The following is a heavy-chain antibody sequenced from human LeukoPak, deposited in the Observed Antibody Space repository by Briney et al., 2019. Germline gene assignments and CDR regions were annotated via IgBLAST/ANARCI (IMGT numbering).Heavy chain of an antibody. CDR2: INPSGGST. CDR3: AREEMSVDTAMGMIDYYYYCGMDV. CDR1: GYTFTSYY. D-gene: IGHD5-18*01. V-gene: IGHV1-46*01. J-gene: IGHJ6*02. Sequence: ASVKVSCKASGYTFTSYYMHWVRQAPGQGLEWMGIINPSGGSTSYAQKFQGRVTMTRDTSTSTVYMELSSLRSEDTAVYYCAREEMSVDTAMGMIDYYYYCGMDVWGQGTTVTVSS.